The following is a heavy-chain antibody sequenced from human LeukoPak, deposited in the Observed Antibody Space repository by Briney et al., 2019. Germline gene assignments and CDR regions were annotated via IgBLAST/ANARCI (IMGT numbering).Heavy chain of an antibody. D-gene: IGHD3-10*01. CDR3: ARDNGDYFDY. CDR1: GFTFSSYG. CDR2: ISYDGSNK. Sequence: GGSLRLSCAASGFTFSSYGMHWVRQAPGKGLEWVAVISYDGSNKYYADSVKGRFTIPRDNSKNTLYLQMNSLRAEDTAVYYCARDNGDYFDYWGQGTLVTVSS. V-gene: IGHV3-30*03. J-gene: IGHJ4*02.